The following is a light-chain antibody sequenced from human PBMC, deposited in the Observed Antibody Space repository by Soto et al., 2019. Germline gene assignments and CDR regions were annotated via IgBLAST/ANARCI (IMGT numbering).Light chain of an antibody. Sequence: ELVLTQSPGTLSLTPGERATLSCRASQSVSSSYLAWYQQRPGQAPRLLIYGGSTRATGIPDRFTGSASGTEFTLTITRLEPEDFAVYYCQLFGSSMFTFGQGTKLEIK. CDR3: QLFGSSMFT. CDR2: GGS. J-gene: IGKJ2*01. CDR1: QSVSSSY. V-gene: IGKV3-20*01.